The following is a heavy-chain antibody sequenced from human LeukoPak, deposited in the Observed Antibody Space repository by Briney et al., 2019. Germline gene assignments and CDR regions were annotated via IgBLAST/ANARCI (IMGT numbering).Heavy chain of an antibody. CDR3: ARGQGLRSGYKYYYYYYMDV. D-gene: IGHD5-12*01. Sequence: SETLSLTCTVSGGSISSSSYYWGWIRQPPGKGLEWIGSIYYSGSTYYNPSLKSRVTISVDTSKNQFSLKLSSVTAADTAVYYCARGQGLRSGYKYYYYYYMDVWGKGTTVTVSS. CDR2: IYYSGST. CDR1: GGSISSSSYY. V-gene: IGHV4-39*01. J-gene: IGHJ6*03.